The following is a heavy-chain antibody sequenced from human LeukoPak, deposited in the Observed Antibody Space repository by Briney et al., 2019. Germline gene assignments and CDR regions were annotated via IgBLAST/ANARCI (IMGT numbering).Heavy chain of an antibody. CDR1: GGSISNSNYY. D-gene: IGHD4-17*01. J-gene: IGHJ3*02. CDR2: IYYSGSI. Sequence: SETLSLTCTVSGGSISNSNYYWGWIRQPPGKGLEWIGSIYYSGSIYYNTSLKSRVTISVDTSKNQFSLKLSSVTAADTAVYYCARSDSYGDYKDAFDIWGQGTMVTVSS. CDR3: ARSDSYGDYKDAFDI. V-gene: IGHV4-39*07.